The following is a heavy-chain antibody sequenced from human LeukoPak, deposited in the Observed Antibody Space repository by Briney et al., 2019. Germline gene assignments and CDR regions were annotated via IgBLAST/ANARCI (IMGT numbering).Heavy chain of an antibody. D-gene: IGHD2-21*01. V-gene: IGHV3-53*01. CDR2: IHYDGKI. Sequence: TGVSLRLSCAASVYSVSGKVMSWVREAPGKGLEWVSIIHYDGKIRYAGSVGGRFTIYRDDSENTLFLQMNSLRVDDTAVYFCASGDGYLQPYWGQGTLVTVSS. CDR3: ASGDGYLQPY. CDR1: VYSVSGKV. J-gene: IGHJ4*02.